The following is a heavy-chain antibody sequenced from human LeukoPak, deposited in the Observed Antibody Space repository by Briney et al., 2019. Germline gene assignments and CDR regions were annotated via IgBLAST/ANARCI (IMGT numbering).Heavy chain of an antibody. V-gene: IGHV3-74*01. J-gene: IGHJ4*02. CDR3: ANTYSNQDY. D-gene: IGHD4-11*01. Sequence: PGGSLRLSCEASGFTFSNYWMHWVRQAPGKGLVWVSHIENNGRSTNYADSVKGRFTISRDNSKNTLYLQMNSLRAEDTAVYYCANTYSNQDYWGQGTLVTVSS. CDR1: GFTFSNYW. CDR2: IENNGRST.